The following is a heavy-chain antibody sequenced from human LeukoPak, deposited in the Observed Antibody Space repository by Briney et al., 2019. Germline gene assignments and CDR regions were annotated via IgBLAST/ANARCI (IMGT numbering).Heavy chain of an antibody. V-gene: IGHV3-21*01. D-gene: IGHD5-24*01. CDR1: GFTSSSYS. J-gene: IGHJ4*02. Sequence: GGSLRLSCAASGFTSSSYSMNWVRQAPGKGLEWVSSISSSSSYIYYADSVKGRFTISRDNAKNSLYLQMNSLRAEDTAVYYCASVEMATITYWGQGTLVTVSS. CDR2: ISSSSSYI. CDR3: ASVEMATITY.